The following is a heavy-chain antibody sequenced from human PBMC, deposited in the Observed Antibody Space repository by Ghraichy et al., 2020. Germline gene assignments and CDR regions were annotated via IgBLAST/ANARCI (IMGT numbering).Heavy chain of an antibody. J-gene: IGHJ4*02. Sequence: GGPLRLSCAASGFTFSSYDMNWVRQAPGKGLEWVSYISSGSSPRHYADSVKGRFTVSRDNAKNSLYLQMNSLRDEDTAVYYCVRDLERFGVREYWGQGTLVTVSS. V-gene: IGHV3-48*02. CDR1: GFTFSSYD. CDR2: ISSGSSPR. CDR3: VRDLERFGVREY. D-gene: IGHD3-10*01.